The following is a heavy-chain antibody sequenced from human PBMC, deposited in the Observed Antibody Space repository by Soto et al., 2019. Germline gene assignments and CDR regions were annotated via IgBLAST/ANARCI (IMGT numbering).Heavy chain of an antibody. CDR3: AMLNSGSYSYHGMDV. CDR1: GFTFSSYA. CDR2: ISGSGGNT. J-gene: IGHJ6*02. Sequence: EVQLLESGGDLVQPGGSLRLSCAASGFTFSSYAMNWVRQAPGKGLEWVSAISGSGGNTFYADSVKGRFTISSDNSKNTLFLQMHSLRAEDTAIYFCAMLNSGSYSYHGMDVWCQGTTVTVSS. V-gene: IGHV3-23*01. D-gene: IGHD1-26*01.